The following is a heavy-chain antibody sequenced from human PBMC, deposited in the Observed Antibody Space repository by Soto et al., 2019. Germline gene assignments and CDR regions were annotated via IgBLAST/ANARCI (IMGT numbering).Heavy chain of an antibody. V-gene: IGHV4-59*01. CDR2: TYYSGST. Sequence: SETLSLTCTVSGGSISSYYWSWIRQPPGKGLEWIGYTYYSGSTNYNPSLKSRVTISVDTSKNQFSLKLSSVTAADTAVYYCARDREEYGGYDVNYYYYYMDVWGKGTTVTVSS. CDR3: ARDREEYGGYDVNYYYYYMDV. CDR1: GGSISSYY. J-gene: IGHJ6*03. D-gene: IGHD5-12*01.